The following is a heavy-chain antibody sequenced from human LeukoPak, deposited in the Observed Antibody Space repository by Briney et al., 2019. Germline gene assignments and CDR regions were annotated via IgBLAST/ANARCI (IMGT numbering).Heavy chain of an antibody. CDR1: GYSFTGYY. J-gene: IGHJ3*02. CDR3: ARVWRVVTRAFDI. V-gene: IGHV1-2*02. CDR2: INPNSGGS. Sequence: ALVKVSCKASGYSFTGYYIHWVRQSPGQGPEWMGWINPNSGGSKYAQKFQGRITLTRDTSISTAYMELTSLRSDDTAVYYCARVWRVVTRAFDIWGQGTMVTVSS. D-gene: IGHD3-3*01.